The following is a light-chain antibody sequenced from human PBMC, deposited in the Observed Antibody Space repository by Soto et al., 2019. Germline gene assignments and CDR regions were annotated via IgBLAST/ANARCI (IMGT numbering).Light chain of an antibody. CDR2: GVT. CDR1: HNDIGTYDY. CDR3: SSFTSNRIYV. V-gene: IGLV2-14*03. J-gene: IGLJ1*01. Sequence: QSALTQPTSVSGSPGQSITISCTVNHNDIGTYDYVSWYQQHPGRAPRLLIHGVTTRPSGISGRFSASKSGLTASLTFSGLQPEDEADYYCSSFTSNRIYVFGPGTKVPS.